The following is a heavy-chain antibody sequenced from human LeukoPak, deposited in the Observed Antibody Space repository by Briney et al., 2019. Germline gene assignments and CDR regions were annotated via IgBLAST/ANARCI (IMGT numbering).Heavy chain of an antibody. J-gene: IGHJ4*02. CDR2: ISAYNGNT. V-gene: IGHV1-18*01. Sequence: ASVKVTCKASGYTFTSYGISWVRQAPGQGLEWMGWISAYNGNTNYAQKLQGRVTMTTDTSTSTAYMELRSLRSDDTAVYYCARDSRYSYGYGSDYWGQGTLVTVSS. CDR1: GYTFTSYG. CDR3: ARDSRYSYGYGSDY. D-gene: IGHD5-18*01.